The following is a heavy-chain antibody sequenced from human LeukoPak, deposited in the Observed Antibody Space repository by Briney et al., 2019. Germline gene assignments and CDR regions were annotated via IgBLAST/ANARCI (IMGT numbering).Heavy chain of an antibody. J-gene: IGHJ5*02. V-gene: IGHV3-30*02. CDR1: GFSFSSSG. CDR2: TRFDDSYK. Sequence: AGGSLRLSCAASGFSFSSSGMHWVRQAPGKGPEWVAFTRFDDSYKAYGDSVKGRFTISRDNSKNTLYLQMDSLRSDDTAVYYCAKSSAGITWFDPWGKGTLVTVSS. D-gene: IGHD1-1*01. CDR3: AKSSAGITWFDP.